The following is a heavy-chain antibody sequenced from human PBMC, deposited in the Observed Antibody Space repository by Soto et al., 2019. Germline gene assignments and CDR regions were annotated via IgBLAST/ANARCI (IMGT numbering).Heavy chain of an antibody. V-gene: IGHV3-66*01. J-gene: IGHJ5*02. D-gene: IGHD3-9*01. CDR3: AKGRYFDWLLFNPWAAPQVFDP. Sequence: GGSLRLSCAASGFTVSSKYMSWVRQAPGKGLEWVSLIQSGGPTYYADSVKGRFTISRDTSENTLHLQMNSLRAEDTAVYYCAKGRYFDWLLFNPWAAPQVFDPSGQGTLVTVSS. CDR1: GFTVSSKY. CDR2: IQSGGPT.